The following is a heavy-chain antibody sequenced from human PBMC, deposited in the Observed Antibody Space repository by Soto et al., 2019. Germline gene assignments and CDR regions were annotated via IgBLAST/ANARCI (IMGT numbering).Heavy chain of an antibody. J-gene: IGHJ4*02. CDR3: ARELTRRPETDTAMVTPNSNFDY. CDR2: TYYRSKWYN. Sequence: SQTLSLTCAISGDSVSSNSAAWNWIRQSPSRGLEWLGRTYYRSKWYNDYAVSVKSRITINPDTSKNQFSLQLNSVTPEDTAVYYCARELTRRPETDTAMVTPNSNFDYWGQGTLVTVSS. CDR1: GDSVSSNSAA. V-gene: IGHV6-1*01. D-gene: IGHD5-18*01.